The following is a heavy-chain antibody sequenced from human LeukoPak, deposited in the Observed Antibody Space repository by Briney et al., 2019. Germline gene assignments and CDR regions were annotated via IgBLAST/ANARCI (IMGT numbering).Heavy chain of an antibody. CDR3: ATDNDSSGWYFPAN. V-gene: IGHV1-24*01. D-gene: IGHD6-19*01. J-gene: IGHJ4*02. Sequence: ASVKVSCKVSGYTLTELSMHWVGQAPGKGREWRGGFDPEDGETIYAQKFQGGVTMTEETSTDTAYMELSSLRSEDTAVYYCATDNDSSGWYFPANWGQGTLVTVSS. CDR1: GYTLTELS. CDR2: FDPEDGET.